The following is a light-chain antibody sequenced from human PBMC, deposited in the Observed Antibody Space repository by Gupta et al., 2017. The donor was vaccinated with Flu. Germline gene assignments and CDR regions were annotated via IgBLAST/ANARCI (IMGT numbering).Light chain of an antibody. Sequence: GDRVTITCRASQTITSYLNWYQQKPGRAPNLLIHGASRLQSGVPSRFSGSGSGTDFTLTISSLQPEDFATYYCQQSSSTLLTFGAGTKVEIK. CDR1: QTITSY. CDR3: QQSSSTLLT. CDR2: GAS. V-gene: IGKV1-39*01. J-gene: IGKJ4*01.